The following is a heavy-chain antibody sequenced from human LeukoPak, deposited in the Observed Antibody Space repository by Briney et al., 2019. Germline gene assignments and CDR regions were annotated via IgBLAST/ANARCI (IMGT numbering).Heavy chain of an antibody. CDR2: MNPNSGNT. CDR1: GYTFTSYD. CDR3: AKVRTAVAGNADFFDY. Sequence: ASVKVSCKASGYTFTSYDINWVRQATGQGLEWMGWMNPNSGNTGYAQKFQGRVTMTRNTSISTAYMELSSLRSEDTAVYYCAKVRTAVAGNADFFDYWGQGILVTVSS. J-gene: IGHJ4*02. D-gene: IGHD6-19*01. V-gene: IGHV1-8*01.